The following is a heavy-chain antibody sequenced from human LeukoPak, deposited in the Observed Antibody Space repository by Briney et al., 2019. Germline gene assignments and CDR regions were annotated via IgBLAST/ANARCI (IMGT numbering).Heavy chain of an antibody. V-gene: IGHV3-30*02. CDR3: ARDVVPYYYYYMDV. CDR1: GFTFGDYA. J-gene: IGHJ6*03. D-gene: IGHD2-21*01. CDR2: IQYDGSNQ. Sequence: GGSLRLSCTASGFTFGDYAMSWFRQAPGKGLEWVAYIQYDGSNQQYADSVKGRFIISRDRSKNTPYLQMISLRTEDTAVYYCARDVVPYYYYYMDVWGKGTTVTVSS.